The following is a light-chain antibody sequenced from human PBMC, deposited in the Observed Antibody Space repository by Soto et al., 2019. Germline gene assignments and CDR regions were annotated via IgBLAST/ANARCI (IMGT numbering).Light chain of an antibody. V-gene: IGKV1-9*01. CDR2: AAS. J-gene: IGKJ5*01. Sequence: DIQLTQSPSFLSASVGDRVTITCRASQDISSYLAWYQQNPGKAPKLLIYAASTLQSGVPSRFSGSGSGTEFTLTISSLQPEDFATYYCQQLNSYASITFGQGTRLEIK. CDR1: QDISSY. CDR3: QQLNSYASIT.